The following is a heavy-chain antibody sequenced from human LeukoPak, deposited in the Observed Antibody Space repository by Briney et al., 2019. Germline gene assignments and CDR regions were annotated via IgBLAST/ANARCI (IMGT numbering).Heavy chain of an antibody. D-gene: IGHD3-10*01. CDR3: TRMTSGHDY. Sequence: SETLSLTCAVSGVSLNDYYWSWVRQTRGKGLEWIGEINHSGYTNDSPSLKSRVTLSIDTSRKQFSLNLRSVTVADTGIYYCTRMTSGHDYWGQGTLVTVSS. V-gene: IGHV4-34*01. CDR2: INHSGYT. J-gene: IGHJ4*02. CDR1: GVSLNDYY.